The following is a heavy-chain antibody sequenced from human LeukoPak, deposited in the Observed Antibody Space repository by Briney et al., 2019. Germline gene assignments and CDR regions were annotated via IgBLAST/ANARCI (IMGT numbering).Heavy chain of an antibody. CDR1: GFTFSNYW. CDR3: SRNHYGSVDY. CDR2: VNGDGSAT. D-gene: IGHD3-10*01. Sequence: GGSLRLSCAASGFTFSNYWMHWVRQAPGKGLVWVSRVNGDGSATNYADSVKGRFTISRDNAKNTLYLQMNSLRPEDTAVYYCSRNHYGSVDYWGQGTLVTVSS. V-gene: IGHV3-74*01. J-gene: IGHJ4*01.